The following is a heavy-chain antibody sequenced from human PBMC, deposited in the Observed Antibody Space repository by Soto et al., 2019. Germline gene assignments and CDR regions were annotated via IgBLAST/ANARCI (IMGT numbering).Heavy chain of an antibody. Sequence: ASVKVSCKASGYTFTSYGISWVRQAPGQGLEWMGWISAYNGNTNYAQKLQGRVTMTTDTSTSTAYMELRSLRSDDTAVYYGARDGYDIPPKEDYYYGMDVWGQGTTVTVSS. CDR3: ARDGYDIPPKEDYYYGMDV. J-gene: IGHJ6*02. CDR2: ISAYNGNT. V-gene: IGHV1-18*04. D-gene: IGHD3-9*01. CDR1: GYTFTSYG.